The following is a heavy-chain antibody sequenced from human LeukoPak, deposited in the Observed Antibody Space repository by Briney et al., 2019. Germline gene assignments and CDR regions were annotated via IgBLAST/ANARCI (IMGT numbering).Heavy chain of an antibody. CDR3: AGDRGIPVAYGMDV. J-gene: IGHJ6*02. Sequence: PGGSLRLSCAASGFTFSSYSMNWVRQAPGKGLEWVSSISTSSDYIYYADSVRGRFTISRDNAKNSLYLQMNSLRAEDTAVYYCAGDRGIPVAYGMDVWGQGTTVTVSS. CDR1: GFTFSSYS. V-gene: IGHV3-21*01. CDR2: ISTSSDYI. D-gene: IGHD3-10*01.